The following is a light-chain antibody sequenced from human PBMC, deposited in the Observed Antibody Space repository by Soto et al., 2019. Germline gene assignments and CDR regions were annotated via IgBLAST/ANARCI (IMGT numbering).Light chain of an antibody. CDR1: QSISSW. CDR3: QQYHTNGYSP. CDR2: KAS. V-gene: IGKV1-5*03. J-gene: IGKJ4*01. Sequence: DIQMTQSPSTLSASVGDRVTITCRASQSISSWLAWYQQKPGKAPKLLIYKASSLESGVPSRFSGSGSGTEFTLTISSLQPDDFATYYCQQYHTNGYSPFGGGTKVEIK.